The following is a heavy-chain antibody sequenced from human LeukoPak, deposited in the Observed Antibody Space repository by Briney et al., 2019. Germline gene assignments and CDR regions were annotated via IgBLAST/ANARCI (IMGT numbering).Heavy chain of an antibody. CDR2: INPNSGGT. V-gene: IGHV1-2*06. D-gene: IGHD3-10*01. Sequence: ASVKVSCKAYGYTFTGYYMHWVRQAPGQGLELMGRINPNSGGTNYAQKFQGRVTMTRDTSISTAYMELSRLRSDDTAVYYCARVGSMVRGVKDGRVFDYWGQGTLVTVSS. J-gene: IGHJ4*02. CDR3: ARVGSMVRGVKDGRVFDY. CDR1: GYTFTGYY.